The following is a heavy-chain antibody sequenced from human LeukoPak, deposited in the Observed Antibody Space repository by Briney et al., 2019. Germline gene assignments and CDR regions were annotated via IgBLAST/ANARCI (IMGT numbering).Heavy chain of an antibody. J-gene: IGHJ6*02. CDR3: ARGYYDFWSGYYTGRANYCYGMDV. D-gene: IGHD3-3*01. V-gene: IGHV3-7*01. Sequence: PGGSLRLSCAASGFTFSDYYMSWIRQAPGKGLEWVANIKQDGSEKYYVDSVKGRFTISRDNAKNSLYLQMNSLRAEDTAVYYCARGYYDFWSGYYTGRANYCYGMDVWGQGTTVTVSS. CDR2: IKQDGSEK. CDR1: GFTFSDYY.